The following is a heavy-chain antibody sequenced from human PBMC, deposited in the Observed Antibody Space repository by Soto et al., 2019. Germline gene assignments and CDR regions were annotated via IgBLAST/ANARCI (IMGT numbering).Heavy chain of an antibody. D-gene: IGHD2-8*02. CDR1: GGSINTGGYY. CDR2: IYYSGDT. Sequence: QVQLQESGPGLVKSSQTLSLTCTVSGGSINTGGYYWSWIRQHPGKGLEWIGNIYYSGDTNYNPSLKSRVTISIDTSKNQFSLKMSSVTAADTAVYYWARDGDCTGGTSYPGYGLDVWGLGTTVTVSS. J-gene: IGHJ6*02. CDR3: ARDGDCTGGTSYPGYGLDV. V-gene: IGHV4-31*03.